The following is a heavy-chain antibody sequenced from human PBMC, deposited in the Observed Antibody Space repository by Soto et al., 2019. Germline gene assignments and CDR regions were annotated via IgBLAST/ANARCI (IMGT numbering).Heavy chain of an antibody. CDR2: VIPILGTA. CDR1: GGSLRNSV. CDR3: ARLGHPGH. J-gene: IGHJ4*02. V-gene: IGHV1-69*01. Sequence: QVQLVQSGAEVKKPGSSVKVSCTASGGSLRNSVISWVRQAPAQRLEWMGGVIPILGTANYAQKFQGRITMTADEATSTGYMDSSSLSPADTAVYYCARLGHPGHWGPGTLVIVSS.